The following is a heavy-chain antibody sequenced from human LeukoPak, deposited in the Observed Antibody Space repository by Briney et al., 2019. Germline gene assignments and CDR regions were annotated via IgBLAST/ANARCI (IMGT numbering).Heavy chain of an antibody. V-gene: IGHV1-2*02. CDR3: GRGTRRGYSFGIEY. D-gene: IGHD5-18*01. CDR1: VYTFTGYY. J-gene: IGHJ4*02. CDR2: INPNSGVT. Sequence: AAVKVSCKASVYTFTGYYMHRVRQAPGPGVEWMGWINPNSGVTNYAQKFQGRVTMTRDTSISSAYMELSRLRSDDTAVYYCGRGTRRGYSFGIEYWGQGTLVTVSS.